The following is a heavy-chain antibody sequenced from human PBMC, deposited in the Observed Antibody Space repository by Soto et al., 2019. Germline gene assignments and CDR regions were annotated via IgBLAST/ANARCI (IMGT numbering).Heavy chain of an antibody. V-gene: IGHV3-23*01. J-gene: IGHJ4*02. CDR3: VKEGGYLLDNVKVDY. CDR2: ISGSGGGT. Sequence: GGSLRLSCAASGFTFSSYAMSWVRQAPGEALEWVSGISGSGGGTYYADSVKGRFTISRDNSKNTLYLQMNSLRAEDTAVYYCVKEGGYLLDNVKVDYWGKGTLVTVST. D-gene: IGHD2-2*03. CDR1: GFTFSSYA.